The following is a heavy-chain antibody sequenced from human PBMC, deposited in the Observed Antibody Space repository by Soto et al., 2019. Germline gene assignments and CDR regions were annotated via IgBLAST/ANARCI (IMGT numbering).Heavy chain of an antibody. D-gene: IGHD2-8*01. J-gene: IGHJ6*02. CDR3: ARHVSDYGMDV. CDR1: GYSFTSYW. Sequence: PGESLKISCKGSGYSFTSYWIGWVRQMPGKGLEGKGIIYPGHSDARHSPSFQGQVTISADKSISTAYLQWSSLKASNTAMYYCARHVSDYGMDVWGQGTSVTVSS. CDR2: IYPGHSDA. V-gene: IGHV5-51*01.